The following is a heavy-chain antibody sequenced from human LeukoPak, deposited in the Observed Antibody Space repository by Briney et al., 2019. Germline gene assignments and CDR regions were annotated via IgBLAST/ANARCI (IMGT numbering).Heavy chain of an antibody. CDR1: GFTFSSYS. J-gene: IGHJ4*02. D-gene: IGHD3-3*01. Sequence: GGSLRLSCAASGFTFSSYSMNWVRQAPGKGLEWVSSTSSSSSYIYYADSVKGRFTISRDNAKNSLYLQMNSLRAEDTAVYYCARGRITIFGVVPLLDYWGQGTLVTVSS. CDR2: TSSSSSYI. CDR3: ARGRITIFGVVPLLDY. V-gene: IGHV3-21*01.